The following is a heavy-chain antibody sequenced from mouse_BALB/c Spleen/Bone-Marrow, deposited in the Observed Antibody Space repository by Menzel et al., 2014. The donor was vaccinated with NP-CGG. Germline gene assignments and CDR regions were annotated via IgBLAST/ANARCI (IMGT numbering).Heavy chain of an antibody. Sequence: VQLQQPGAELVKPGASVKLSCTASGFNIKDTYMHWVKQRPEQGLEWIGRIDPANGNTKYDPKFQGKATITADTSSNTAYLQLSSLTSEDTAVYYCARLDLSAYWGQGTLVTVSA. V-gene: IGHV14-3*02. CDR2: IDPANGNT. CDR3: ARLDLSAY. CDR1: GFNIKDTY. J-gene: IGHJ3*01.